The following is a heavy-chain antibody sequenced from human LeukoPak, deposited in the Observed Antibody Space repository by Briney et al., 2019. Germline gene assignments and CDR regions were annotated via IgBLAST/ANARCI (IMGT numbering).Heavy chain of an antibody. CDR1: GSTFSSYS. CDR2: ISSSSSYI. D-gene: IGHD1-26*01. V-gene: IGHV3-21*01. CDR3: ARGKLVGTLDY. J-gene: IGHJ4*02. Sequence: GGSLRLSCAASGSTFSSYSMNWVRQAPGKGLEWVPSISSSSSYIYYADSVKGRFTISRDNTKNSLYLQMNSLRAEDTAVYYCARGKLVGTLDYWGQGTLVTVSS.